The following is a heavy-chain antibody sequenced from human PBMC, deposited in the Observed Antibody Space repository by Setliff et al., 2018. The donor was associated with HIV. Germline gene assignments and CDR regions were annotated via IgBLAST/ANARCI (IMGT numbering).Heavy chain of an antibody. CDR3: SRQPLYNDYDLRSYYFDY. J-gene: IGHJ4*02. D-gene: IGHD5-12*01. CDR1: GYSISSGCY. Sequence: KSSETLSLTCAVSGYSISSGCYWGWIRQHPGKVLEWIGSMYHTGSTYYSTSLNSRFTISVDTSKNKFSLKLRSVTAADTAVYCCSRQPLYNDYDLRSYYFDYWGQGSLVTVSS. V-gene: IGHV4-38-2*01. CDR2: MYHTGST.